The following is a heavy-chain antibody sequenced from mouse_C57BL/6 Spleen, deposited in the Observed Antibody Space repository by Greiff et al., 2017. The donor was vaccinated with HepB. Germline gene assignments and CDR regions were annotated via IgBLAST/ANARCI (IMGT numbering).Heavy chain of an antibody. V-gene: IGHV1-64*01. D-gene: IGHD2-5*01. CDR3: AKSNSIFDY. CDR1: GYTFTSYW. Sequence: QVQLKQPGAELVKPGASVKLSCKASGYTFTSYWMHWVKQRPGQGLEWIGMIHPNSGSTNYNEKFKSKATLTVDKSSSTAYMQLSSLTSEDSAVYYCAKSNSIFDYWGQGTTLTVSS. J-gene: IGHJ2*01. CDR2: IHPNSGST.